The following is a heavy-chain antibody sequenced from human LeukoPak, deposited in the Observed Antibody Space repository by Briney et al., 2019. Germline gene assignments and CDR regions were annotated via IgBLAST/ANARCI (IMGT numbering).Heavy chain of an antibody. CDR2: INPSGGST. CDR3: ARESRGYSYGHDAFDI. V-gene: IGHV1-46*01. Sequence: GASVKVSCKTSGYTFTGYYVHWVRQAPGQGLEWMGIINPSGGSTSYAQKFQGRVTMTRDTSTSTVYMELSSLRSEDTAVYYCARESRGYSYGHDAFDIWGQGTMVTVSS. CDR1: GYTFTGYY. D-gene: IGHD5-18*01. J-gene: IGHJ3*02.